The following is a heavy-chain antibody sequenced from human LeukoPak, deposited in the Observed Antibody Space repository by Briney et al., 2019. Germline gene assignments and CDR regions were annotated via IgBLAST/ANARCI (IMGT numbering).Heavy chain of an antibody. CDR1: GFTFSSYS. CDR2: ISSSSSYI. Sequence: GGSLRLSCAASGFTFSSYSMNWVRQAPGKGLEWVSSISSSSSYIYYADSVKGRFTISRDNAKNSLYLQMNSLRAEDTAVYYCAGDRGYCSSTSCLFDYWGQGTLVTVSS. J-gene: IGHJ4*02. CDR3: AGDRGYCSSTSCLFDY. V-gene: IGHV3-21*01. D-gene: IGHD2-2*01.